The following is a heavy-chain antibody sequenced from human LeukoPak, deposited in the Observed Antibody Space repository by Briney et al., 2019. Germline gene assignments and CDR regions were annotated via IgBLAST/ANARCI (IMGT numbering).Heavy chain of an antibody. Sequence: PGGSLRLSCAASEFTFSNYAMNWVRQAPGKGLEWVSGISGGGGSTYYADSVKGRFTISRDNSKNTLFLQMNSLRAEDTAVYYCAKRTRGYSYGTLDYWGQGTLVTVSS. D-gene: IGHD5-18*01. CDR3: AKRTRGYSYGTLDY. V-gene: IGHV3-23*01. CDR1: EFTFSNYA. J-gene: IGHJ4*02. CDR2: ISGGGGST.